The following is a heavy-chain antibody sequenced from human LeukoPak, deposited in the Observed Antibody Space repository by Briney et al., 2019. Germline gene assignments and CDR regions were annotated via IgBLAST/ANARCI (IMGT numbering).Heavy chain of an antibody. D-gene: IGHD6-13*01. V-gene: IGHV3-23*01. CDR2: LGGSGAST. Sequence: PWGSLRLSCAAYGFTFSSYAMGWVRQAPGKGLEWVSSLGGSGASTSHADSVKGRFTISRDNSKNTLYLQMNSLRAEDTDVYYCAKVETAAAATLRGFDYWGQGTLVTVSS. CDR3: AKVETAAAATLRGFDY. J-gene: IGHJ4*02. CDR1: GFTFSSYA.